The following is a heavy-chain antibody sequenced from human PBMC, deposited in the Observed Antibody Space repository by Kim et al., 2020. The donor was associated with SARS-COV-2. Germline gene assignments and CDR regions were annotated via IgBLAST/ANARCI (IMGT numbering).Heavy chain of an antibody. J-gene: IGHJ6*02. D-gene: IGHD6-13*01. Sequence: GSDKYWVDAVKGRFTISRDNAKNSLYLQMNSLRVEDSAVYYCARGWAVDVWGQGTTVTVSS. CDR3: ARGWAVDV. V-gene: IGHV3-7*04. CDR2: GSDK.